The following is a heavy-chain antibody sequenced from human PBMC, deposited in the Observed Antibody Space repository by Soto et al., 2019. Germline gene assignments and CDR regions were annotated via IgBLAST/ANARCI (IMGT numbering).Heavy chain of an antibody. D-gene: IGHD2-8*01. V-gene: IGHV4-31*03. J-gene: IGHJ3*01. CDR1: AGSISTINYY. Sequence: QVQLQESGPGLVRPSQTLSLTCTVSAGSISTINYYWSWIRQHPEKGLEWIGYISYSGSTFYHSSLQSRFTISLDTSKKQFSLTLTSVTAADTAVYYCARSAQWDGFDPWGQGTMVTVSS. CDR2: ISYSGST. CDR3: ARSAQWDGFDP.